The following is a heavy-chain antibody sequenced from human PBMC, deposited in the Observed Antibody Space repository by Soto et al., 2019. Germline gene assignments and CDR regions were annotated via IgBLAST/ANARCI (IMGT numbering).Heavy chain of an antibody. D-gene: IGHD3-16*01. Sequence: EVHLLESGGGLVQPGGSLRLSCAASGFAFSDYAMTWVRQAPGKGLERVSDISDGDGATHYPDSVKGRFTRSRDDSKNTLYLQMDSLRAEDAAVYYCAKGRTFFDFWGQGTLVTVSS. CDR2: ISDGDGAT. CDR1: GFAFSDYA. V-gene: IGHV3-23*01. J-gene: IGHJ4*02. CDR3: AKGRTFFDF.